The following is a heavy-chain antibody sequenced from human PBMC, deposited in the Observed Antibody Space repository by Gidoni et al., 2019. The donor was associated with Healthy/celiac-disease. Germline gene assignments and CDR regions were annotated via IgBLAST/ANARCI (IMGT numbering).Heavy chain of an antibody. D-gene: IGHD3-16*02. CDR1: GFPFDDSA. CDR3: AKTMITFGGVIVTAFDY. Sequence: EVQLVESGGGLVQPGRSLRLSGAASGFPFDDSAMLWCRQAPGKGLEWVSGISWNSGSIGYADSVKGRFTISRDNAKNSLYLQMNSLRAEDTALYYCAKTMITFGGVIVTAFDYWGQGTLVTVSS. CDR2: ISWNSGSI. V-gene: IGHV3-9*01. J-gene: IGHJ4*02.